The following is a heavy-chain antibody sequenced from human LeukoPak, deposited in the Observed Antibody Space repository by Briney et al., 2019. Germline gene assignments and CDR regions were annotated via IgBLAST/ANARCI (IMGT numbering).Heavy chain of an antibody. CDR3: AGRLGGTSSYYLAH. CDR1: GGSSTSTKYF. J-gene: IGHJ4*02. Sequence: PSETLSLTCTVAGGSSTSTKYFWGWIRQPPGKALEWIQSMFYSGRTYYNPSLKSRVTMSVDTSKNQFSLKLSSVTAADTAVYYCAGRLGGTSSYYLAHWGQGTLVTVSS. CDR2: MFYSGRT. V-gene: IGHV4-39*01. D-gene: IGHD1-1*01.